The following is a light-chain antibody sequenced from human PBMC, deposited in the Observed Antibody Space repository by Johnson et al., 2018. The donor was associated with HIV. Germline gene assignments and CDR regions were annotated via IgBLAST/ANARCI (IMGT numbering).Light chain of an antibody. J-gene: IGLJ1*01. Sequence: QSVLTQPPSVSAAPGQKVTISCSGSSCDIANTYVSWYQQLPGTAPKLLIYDNNKRPSGIPDRFSGSKSGTSATLGITGLTTGDEADYYCGTWDSSLSGVFGTGTKVTVL. CDR2: DNN. V-gene: IGLV1-51*01. CDR3: GTWDSSLSGV. CDR1: SCDIANTY.